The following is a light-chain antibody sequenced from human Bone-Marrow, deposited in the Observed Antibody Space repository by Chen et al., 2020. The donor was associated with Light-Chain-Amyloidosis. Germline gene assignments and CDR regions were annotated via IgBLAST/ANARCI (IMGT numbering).Light chain of an antibody. J-gene: IGLJ3*02. CDR3: QVWDRSSDRPV. Sequence: SYVLTQPSSVSVAPGPTATIACGGNNIGSTSVHWYQQTPGQAPLLVVYEDSDRPSGIPERLSGSNSGNTATLTNSRVEAGDEADYYCQVWDRSSDRPVFGGGTKLTVL. V-gene: IGLV3-21*02. CDR2: EDS. CDR1: NIGSTS.